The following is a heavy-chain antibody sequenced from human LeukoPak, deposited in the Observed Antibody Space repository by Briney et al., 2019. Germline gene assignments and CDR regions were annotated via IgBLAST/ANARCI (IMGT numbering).Heavy chain of an antibody. D-gene: IGHD6-19*01. CDR1: GFTFSNYA. J-gene: IGHJ4*02. Sequence: GGSLRLSCAASGFTFSNYAMSWVRQAPGKGLERVSTIVGSGDTTYYADSVKGRFTISRDNSKSTLFLQMNSLRAEDTAVYYCAKRHTSGWFYFDYWGQGTLVTVSA. V-gene: IGHV3-23*01. CDR3: AKRHTSGWFYFDY. CDR2: IVGSGDTT.